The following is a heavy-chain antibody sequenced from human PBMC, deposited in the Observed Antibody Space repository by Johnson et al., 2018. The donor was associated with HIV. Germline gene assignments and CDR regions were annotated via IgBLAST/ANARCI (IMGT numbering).Heavy chain of an antibody. J-gene: IGHJ3*02. D-gene: IGHD6-19*01. CDR1: GFTFTDYY. CDR3: ARVRYSSGWPIYAFDI. V-gene: IGHV3-11*04. CDR2: ISTSGGGI. Sequence: QVQLVESGGSLVKPGGSMRLSCAASGFTFTDYYMTWIRQAPGKGLEWVSHISTSGGGIYYADSVKGRFTTSRDNARNSLYLQMNSLRAEDTAVYYCARVRYSSGWPIYAFDIWGQGTVVIVSS.